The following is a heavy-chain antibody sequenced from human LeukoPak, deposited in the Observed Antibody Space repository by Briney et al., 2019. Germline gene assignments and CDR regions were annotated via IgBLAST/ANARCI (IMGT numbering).Heavy chain of an antibody. Sequence: SETLSLTCTVSGGSISSYYWSWIRQPPGKELEWIGYIYYSGSTNYNPSLKSRVTISVDTSKNQFSLKLSSVTAADTAVYYCAREAIDGIDYWGQGTLVTVSS. CDR1: GGSISSYY. CDR2: IYYSGST. V-gene: IGHV4-59*01. CDR3: AREAIDGIDY. J-gene: IGHJ4*02.